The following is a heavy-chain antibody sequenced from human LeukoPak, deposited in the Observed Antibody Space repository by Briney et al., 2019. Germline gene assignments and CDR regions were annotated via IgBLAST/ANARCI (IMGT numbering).Heavy chain of an antibody. Sequence: SQTLSLTCGISGDSVSSNNAIWNWIRQSPSRGLEWLGRTYYKSKWYNDYAVSVNSRIAINADTSKNQFSLHLNSVTTEDTAVYYCARVKSGRGAFDIWGQGTMVTVSS. V-gene: IGHV6-1*01. D-gene: IGHD1-26*01. CDR1: GDSVSSNNAI. CDR3: ARVKSGRGAFDI. CDR2: TYYKSKWYN. J-gene: IGHJ3*02.